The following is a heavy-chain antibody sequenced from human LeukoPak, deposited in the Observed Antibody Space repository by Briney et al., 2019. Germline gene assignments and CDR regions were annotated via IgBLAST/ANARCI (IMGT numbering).Heavy chain of an antibody. J-gene: IGHJ6*02. CDR3: AETSGSMVRGVIITDYYYGMDV. Sequence: ASVKVSCKASGYTFTGQYMHWVRQAPGQGLEWMGWINPNCGGTNYAQKFQGRVTMTRDTSINTAYMELSRLRSDDTAVYYCAETSGSMVRGVIITDYYYGMDVWGQGTTVTVSS. D-gene: IGHD3-10*01. CDR1: GYTFTGQY. V-gene: IGHV1-2*02. CDR2: INPNCGGT.